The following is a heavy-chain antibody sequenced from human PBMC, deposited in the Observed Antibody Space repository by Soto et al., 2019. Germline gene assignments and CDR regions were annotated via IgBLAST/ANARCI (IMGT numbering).Heavy chain of an antibody. CDR3: ARAHLQLLYYYYYGMDV. Sequence: GGSLRLSCAASGFTFSSYAMHWARQAPGKGLEWVAVISYDGSNKYYADSVKGRFTISRDNSKNTLYLQMNSLRAEDTAVYYCARAHLQLLYYYYYGMDVWGQGTTVTVSS. CDR2: ISYDGSNK. CDR1: GFTFSSYA. D-gene: IGHD2-2*01. V-gene: IGHV3-30-3*01. J-gene: IGHJ6*02.